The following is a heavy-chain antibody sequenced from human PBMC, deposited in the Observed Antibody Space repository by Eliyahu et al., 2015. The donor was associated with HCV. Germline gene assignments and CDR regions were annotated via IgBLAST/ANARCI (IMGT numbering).Heavy chain of an antibody. CDR2: IGTDDDT. CDR1: GFTYSSHD. Sequence: EVQLVESGGGLVQPGGSLRLSCAASGFTYSSHDMHWVRQVPGKGLEWVSRIGTDDDTYYPVSVKGRFTISRDNAKNSLYLQMNSLRAGDTAVYYCARGGRRGTFDYYYYAMDVWGQGTTVTVSS. CDR3: ARGGRRGTFDYYYYAMDV. V-gene: IGHV3-13*04. J-gene: IGHJ6*02.